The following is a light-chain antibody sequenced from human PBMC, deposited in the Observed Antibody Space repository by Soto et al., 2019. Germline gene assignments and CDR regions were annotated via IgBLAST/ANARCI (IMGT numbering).Light chain of an antibody. J-gene: IGKJ1*01. CDR2: KAS. CDR3: QHYNSYPEA. V-gene: IGKV1-5*03. Sequence: DIQMTQSPSTLSGSVGDRVTITCRASQTISSWLAWYQQKPGKAPKLLIYKASTLKSGVPSRFSGSGSGTEFTLTISSLQPDDFATYYCQHYNSYPEAFGQGTKAELK. CDR1: QTISSW.